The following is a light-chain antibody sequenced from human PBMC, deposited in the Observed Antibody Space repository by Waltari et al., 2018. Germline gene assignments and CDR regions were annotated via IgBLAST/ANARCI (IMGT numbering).Light chain of an antibody. CDR3: QQYYRVPFT. J-gene: IGKJ3*01. V-gene: IGKV4-1*01. CDR2: WAS. Sequence: DIVMTQSPDSLTVSLGERATINCKSSQSVINSAYNKNKLAWYPQKAGQPPKLLIYWASTRESGVPDRFSGSGSGTDFTLTISSLQAEDVAVYYCQQYYRVPFTFGPGTKVDIK. CDR1: QSVINSAYNKNK.